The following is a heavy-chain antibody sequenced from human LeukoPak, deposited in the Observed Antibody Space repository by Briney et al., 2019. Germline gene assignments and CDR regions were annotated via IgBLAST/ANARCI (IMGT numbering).Heavy chain of an antibody. V-gene: IGHV1-2*06. Sequence: ASVKVSCKASGYTFTGDYMHWVRQAPGQGLEWMGRINPNSGGTNYAQKFQGRVTMTRDTSISTAYMELSRLRSDDTAVYYCARDVGSGYSYGFDYWGQGTLVTVSS. CDR2: INPNSGGT. CDR1: GYTFTGDY. D-gene: IGHD5-18*01. J-gene: IGHJ4*02. CDR3: ARDVGSGYSYGFDY.